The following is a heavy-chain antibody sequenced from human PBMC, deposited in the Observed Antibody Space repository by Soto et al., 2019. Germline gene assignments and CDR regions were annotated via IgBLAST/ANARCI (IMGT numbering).Heavy chain of an antibody. Sequence: PGGSLRLSCAASGFTFSSYAMSWVRQAPGKGLEWVSAISGSGGSTYYADSVKGRFTISRDNAKNSLYLQMNSLRAEDTAVYYCARNLIAADPGGMDVWGQGTTVTVSS. CDR3: ARNLIAADPGGMDV. CDR1: GFTFSSYA. D-gene: IGHD6-13*01. CDR2: ISGSGGST. V-gene: IGHV3-23*01. J-gene: IGHJ6*02.